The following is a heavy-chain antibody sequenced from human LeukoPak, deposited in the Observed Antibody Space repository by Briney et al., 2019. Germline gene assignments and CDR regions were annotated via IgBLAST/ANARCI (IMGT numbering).Heavy chain of an antibody. D-gene: IGHD6-13*01. CDR3: ARGIAAAGIDY. V-gene: IGHV3-21*01. CDR2: ISSSSSYI. Sequence: GGSLRLSCAASGFTFSSYSTNWVRQAPGKGLEWVSSISSSSSYIYYADSVKGRFTISRDNAKNSLYLQMNSLRAEDTAVYYCARGIAAAGIDYWGQGTLVTVSS. CDR1: GFTFSSYS. J-gene: IGHJ4*02.